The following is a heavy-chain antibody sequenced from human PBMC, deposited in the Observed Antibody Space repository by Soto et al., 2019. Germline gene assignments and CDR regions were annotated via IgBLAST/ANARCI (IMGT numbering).Heavy chain of an antibody. J-gene: IGHJ5*02. Sequence: SETLSLTCTVSGGSISSGDYYWSWIRQPPGKGLEWIGYIHYSGSTYYNPSLKSRVTISVDTSKNQFSLKLSSVTAADTAVYYCARVWSGYYDEYNWFDPWGQGTLVTVSS. D-gene: IGHD3-3*01. V-gene: IGHV4-30-4*01. CDR2: IHYSGST. CDR1: GGSISSGDYY. CDR3: ARVWSGYYDEYNWFDP.